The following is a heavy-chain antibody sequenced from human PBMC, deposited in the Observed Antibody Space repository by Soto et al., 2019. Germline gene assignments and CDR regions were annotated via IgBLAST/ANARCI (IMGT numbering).Heavy chain of an antibody. Sequence: GGSLRLSCAASGFTFSSYWMSWVRQAPGKGLEWVANIKQDGSEKYYVDSVKGRFTISRDNAKNSLYLQMNSLRAEDTAVYYCARDRSNWNYGYFDYWGQGTLVTVSS. D-gene: IGHD1-7*01. CDR3: ARDRSNWNYGYFDY. V-gene: IGHV3-7*01. CDR2: IKQDGSEK. CDR1: GFTFSSYW. J-gene: IGHJ4*02.